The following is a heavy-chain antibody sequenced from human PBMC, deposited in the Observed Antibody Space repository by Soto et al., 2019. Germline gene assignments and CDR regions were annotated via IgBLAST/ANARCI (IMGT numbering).Heavy chain of an antibody. D-gene: IGHD2-2*01. J-gene: IGHJ5*02. CDR1: GFTFSDSY. CDR2: IISSGSTI. Sequence: QVQLVESGGGLVKPGGSLRLSCAASGFTFSDSYMSWIRQAPGKGLEWVSYIISSGSTIYYADSVKGRFTISRHNAKNPLYLQMNSVGAEDTAVYYCERGQVEYRYCSSSSCYASNPWGQGTLVTLSS. V-gene: IGHV3-11*04. CDR3: ERGQVEYRYCSSSSCYASNP.